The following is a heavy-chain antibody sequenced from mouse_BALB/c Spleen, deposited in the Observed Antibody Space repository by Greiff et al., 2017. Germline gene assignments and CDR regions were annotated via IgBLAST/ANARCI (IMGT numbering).Heavy chain of an antibody. D-gene: IGHD1-1*01. CDR3: TRVDYYGSSFDY. Sequence: EVKLMESGGGLVKPGGSLKLSCAASGFTFSSYTMSWVRQTPEKRLEWVATISSGGSYTYYPDSVKGRFTISRDNAKNTLYLQMSSLKSEDTAMYYCTRVDYYGSSFDYWGQGTTLTVSS. CDR1: GFTFSSYT. J-gene: IGHJ2*01. CDR2: ISSGGSYT. V-gene: IGHV5-6-4*01.